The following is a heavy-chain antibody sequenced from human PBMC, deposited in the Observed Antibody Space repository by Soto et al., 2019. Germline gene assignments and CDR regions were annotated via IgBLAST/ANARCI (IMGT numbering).Heavy chain of an antibody. CDR1: GFTLSNYW. CDR3: ARDNYYDSCGHN. CDR2: IKEDGGEK. D-gene: IGHD3-22*01. J-gene: IGHJ4*02. V-gene: IGHV3-7*01. Sequence: SGGSLRLSCAASGFTLSNYWMSWVRQAPGKGLEWVANIKEDGGEKFYVDSVRGRFTISRDNAKNSVYLQMNSLRAEDTAVYYCARDNYYDSCGHNWGKGTLVTVSS.